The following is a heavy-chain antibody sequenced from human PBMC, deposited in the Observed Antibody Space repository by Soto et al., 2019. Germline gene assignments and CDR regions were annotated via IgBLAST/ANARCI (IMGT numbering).Heavy chain of an antibody. D-gene: IGHD3-16*01. CDR2: IYYSGST. V-gene: IGHV4-39*01. CDR1: GGSMSNGGYY. Sequence: QLQLQESGPGLVKPSETLSLTCTVSGGSMSNGGYYWGWIRQPPGKGLEWIGSIYYSGSTYNNPSLMSRLTMSIDTSKTQFSLKVISVTAADTAVYYCARSRGEPPEGFDYWGQGTLVTVSS. J-gene: IGHJ4*02. CDR3: ARSRGEPPEGFDY.